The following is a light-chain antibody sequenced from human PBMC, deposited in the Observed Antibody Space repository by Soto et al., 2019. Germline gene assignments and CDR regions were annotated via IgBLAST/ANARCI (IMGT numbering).Light chain of an antibody. CDR3: QHYVTSSWT. V-gene: IGKV3-20*01. Sequence: EIVLTQSPGTLSLSPGERATLSCRASQSVTNSYLAWYQQKPGQAPRLLIYGASSRATGIPDRFSGSGSGTDFTLTITRLEPEDVAVYFCQHYVTSSWTFGQGTKVEIK. J-gene: IGKJ1*01. CDR1: QSVTNSY. CDR2: GAS.